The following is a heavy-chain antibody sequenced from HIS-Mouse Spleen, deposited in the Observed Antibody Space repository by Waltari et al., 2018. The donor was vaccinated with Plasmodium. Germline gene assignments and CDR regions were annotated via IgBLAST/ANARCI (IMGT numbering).Heavy chain of an antibody. Sequence: QVQLVQSGAEVKKPGASVKVSCKASGYTFTGYYMHWVRQAPGQGLEGMGWSNPNSGGTNYAQKFHGRVTSTRDTSISTAYMELSRLRSDDTAVYYCARVLGYKAAAGTFVEYFQHWGQGTLVTVSS. V-gene: IGHV1-2*01. D-gene: IGHD6-13*01. CDR2: SNPNSGGT. CDR1: GYTFTGYY. J-gene: IGHJ1*01. CDR3: ARVLGYKAAAGTFVEYFQH.